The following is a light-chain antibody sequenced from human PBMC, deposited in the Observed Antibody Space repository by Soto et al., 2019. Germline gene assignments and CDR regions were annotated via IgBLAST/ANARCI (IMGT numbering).Light chain of an antibody. CDR1: SGHTTYA. Sequence: QPVLTQSPSTSASLGASVRLTCTLNSGHTTYAIAWHQQLPEKGPRYLMKVNNDGSHIKGDGIPDRFSGSSSGAERYLIISSLQFEDEADYYCQTWGAGVQVFGGGTKLTVL. CDR2: VNNDGSH. V-gene: IGLV4-69*01. J-gene: IGLJ3*02. CDR3: QTWGAGVQV.